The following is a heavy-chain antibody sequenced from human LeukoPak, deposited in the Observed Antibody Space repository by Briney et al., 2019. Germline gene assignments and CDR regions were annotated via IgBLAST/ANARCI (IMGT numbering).Heavy chain of an antibody. D-gene: IGHD6-13*01. V-gene: IGHV4-34*01. CDR2: INHSGST. CDR3: ARGGHSSSWSHNYYFDY. CDR1: GGSFSGYY. Sequence: SETLSLTCAVYGGSFSGYYWSWIRQPPGKGLEWIGEINHSGSTNYNPSLKSRVTISVDTSKNQFSLKLGSVTAADTAVYYCARGGHSSSWSHNYYFDYWGQGTLVTVSS. J-gene: IGHJ4*02.